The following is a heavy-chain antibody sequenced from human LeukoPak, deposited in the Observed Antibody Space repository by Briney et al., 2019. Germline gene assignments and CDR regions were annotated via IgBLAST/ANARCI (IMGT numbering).Heavy chain of an antibody. CDR3: ARDRMDTGTYFNF. Sequence: ASVKVSCQASGYTFTSYGISWVRQAPGQGLEWMGWISAYNGNTNYAQKLQGRVTMTTDTSTSTAYMELRSLRSDDTAMYYCARDRMDTGTYFNFWGQGPRAPVSS. V-gene: IGHV1-18*01. J-gene: IGHJ4*02. D-gene: IGHD5-18*01. CDR1: GYTFTSYG. CDR2: ISAYNGNT.